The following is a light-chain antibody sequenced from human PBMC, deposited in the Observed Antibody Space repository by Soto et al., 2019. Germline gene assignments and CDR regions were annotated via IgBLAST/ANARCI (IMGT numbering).Light chain of an antibody. CDR2: KAS. V-gene: IGKV1-5*03. J-gene: IGKJ1*01. CDR1: QSVNNW. CDR3: QQYNSLWP. Sequence: IQMTQSPSSLSASVGDRVTITCRASQSVNNWLAWYQQKPGKAPKLLIYKASSLEGGVPSRFSGSGSGTEFTLTITSLQPDDFATYYCQQYNSLWPFGQGTKVDI.